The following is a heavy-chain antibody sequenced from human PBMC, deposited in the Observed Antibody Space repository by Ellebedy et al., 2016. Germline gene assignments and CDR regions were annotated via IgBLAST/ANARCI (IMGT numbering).Heavy chain of an antibody. CDR1: GGTFSSYG. J-gene: IGHJ4*02. CDR3: ARDRMGATTRFDY. CDR2: IIPILDVT. D-gene: IGHD1-26*01. V-gene: IGHV1-69*04. Sequence: ASVKVSCKASGGTFSSYGINWVRQAPGQGLEWMGRIIPILDVTNYAQKFQGRVTINADKSTSTAYMELSSLRSEDTAVYYCARDRMGATTRFDYWGQGTLVTVSS.